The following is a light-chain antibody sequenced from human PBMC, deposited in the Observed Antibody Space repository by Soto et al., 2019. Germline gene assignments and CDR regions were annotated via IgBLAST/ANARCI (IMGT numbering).Light chain of an antibody. V-gene: IGLV4-69*01. CDR2: VNSDGSH. CDR1: SGHSTYA. J-gene: IGLJ2*01. Sequence: QLVLTQSPSASASLGASVKLTCTLSSGHSTYAISWHQQQPEKGPRYLMKVNSDGSHSKGGGIPDRFSGSSSGAERYLTISSLPTEDEADYYCQTWGTGVVFGGGTKVTVL. CDR3: QTWGTGVV.